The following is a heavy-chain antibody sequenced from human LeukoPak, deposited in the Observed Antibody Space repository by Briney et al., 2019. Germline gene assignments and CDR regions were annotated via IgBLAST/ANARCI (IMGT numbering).Heavy chain of an antibody. V-gene: IGHV3-30*18. CDR3: AKDDPNDYKPWIY. D-gene: IGHD4-11*01. CDR2: ISYDGSHK. J-gene: IGHJ4*02. Sequence: GGSLRLSCEVSGFTFSGYGMHWVRQAPGKGLEWVAIISYDGSHKYYADSVKGRFTISRDNSKNTLYLQVNSLRADDTAVYYCAKDDPNDYKPWIYWGQGTLVIVSS. CDR1: GFTFSGYG.